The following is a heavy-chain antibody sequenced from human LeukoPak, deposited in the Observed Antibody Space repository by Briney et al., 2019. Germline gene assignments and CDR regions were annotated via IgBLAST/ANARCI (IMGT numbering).Heavy chain of an antibody. CDR2: IHYSGSA. Sequence: SETLSLTCTVSGGSISRYYWNWIRQPPGKGLEWIGYIHYSGSANYNPSLKTRVTISVDTPKNQSSLKLASVTAADTDVYYCASACGGDCRHSSSPFDRWRQGTMVTVSS. CDR3: ASACGGDCRHSSSPFDR. V-gene: IGHV4-59*01. D-gene: IGHD2-21*02. CDR1: GGSISRYY. J-gene: IGHJ5*02.